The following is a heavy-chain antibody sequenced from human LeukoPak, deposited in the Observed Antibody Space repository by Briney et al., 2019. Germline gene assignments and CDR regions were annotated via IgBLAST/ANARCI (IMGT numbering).Heavy chain of an antibody. Sequence: SETLSHTCAVYGGSFSGYYWSWIRQPPGKGLEWIGEINHSGSTNYNPSLKSRVTISVDTSKNQFSLKLSSVTAADTAVYYCARVANYYGSGKYVDYWGQGTLVTVSS. J-gene: IGHJ4*02. CDR2: INHSGST. V-gene: IGHV4-34*01. D-gene: IGHD3-10*01. CDR3: ARVANYYGSGKYVDY. CDR1: GGSFSGYY.